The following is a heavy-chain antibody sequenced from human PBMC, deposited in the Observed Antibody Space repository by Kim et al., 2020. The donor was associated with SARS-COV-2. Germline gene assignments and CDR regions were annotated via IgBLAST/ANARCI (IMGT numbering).Heavy chain of an antibody. CDR2: INAGNGNT. J-gene: IGHJ6*02. CDR3: ARDSAEYYYYGMDV. V-gene: IGHV1-3*01. CDR1: GYTFTSYA. Sequence: ASVKVSCKASGYTFTSYAMHWVRQAPGQRLEWMGWINAGNGNTKYSQKFQGRVTITRDTSASTAYMELSSLRSEDTAVYYCARDSAEYYYYGMDVWGQGTTVTVSS. D-gene: IGHD3-10*01.